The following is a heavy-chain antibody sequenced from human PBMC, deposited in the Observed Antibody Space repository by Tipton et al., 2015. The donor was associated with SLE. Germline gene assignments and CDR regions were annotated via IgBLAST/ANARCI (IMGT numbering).Heavy chain of an antibody. J-gene: IGHJ6*02. CDR1: GYSISSGFY. CDR2: IYFTGST. V-gene: IGHV4-61*01. CDR3: ARGDYYYGMDV. Sequence: TLSLTCTVSGYSISSGFYWSWIRQPPGKGLEWIGYIYFTGSTNYNPSLKSRVTISVDMPKSQFSLKLTSVTAADTAVYYCARGDYYYGMDVWGQGTTVTVSS.